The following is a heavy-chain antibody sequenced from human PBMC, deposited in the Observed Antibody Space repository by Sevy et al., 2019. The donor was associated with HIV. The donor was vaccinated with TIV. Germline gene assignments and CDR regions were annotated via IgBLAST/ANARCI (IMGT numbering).Heavy chain of an antibody. D-gene: IGHD3-16*01. CDR1: GFTFGNYW. V-gene: IGHV3-7*03. J-gene: IGHJ5*02. CDR2: IKQDGSER. CDR3: ASPGGKGFDP. Sequence: GGSLRLSCAASGFTFGNYWMSWVRPAPGKGLEWVASIKQDGSERYYVDSVKGRFTISRDNAKNSLYLQMNSLRAEDTAVYYCASPGGKGFDPWGQGTLVTVSS.